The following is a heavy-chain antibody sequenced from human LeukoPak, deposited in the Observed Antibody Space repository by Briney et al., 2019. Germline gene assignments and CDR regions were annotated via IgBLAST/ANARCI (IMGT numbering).Heavy chain of an antibody. CDR2: ISGSGGST. V-gene: IGHV3-23*01. CDR3: AKDGAEYCTNGVCYDYFDY. J-gene: IGHJ4*02. D-gene: IGHD2-8*01. CDR1: GFTFSSYA. Sequence: GGSLRLSCAASGFTFSSYAMSWVRQAPGKGLEWVSAISGSGGSTDYADSVKGRFTISRDNSKNTLYLQMNSLRAEDTAVYYCAKDGAEYCTNGVCYDYFDYWGQGTLVTVSS.